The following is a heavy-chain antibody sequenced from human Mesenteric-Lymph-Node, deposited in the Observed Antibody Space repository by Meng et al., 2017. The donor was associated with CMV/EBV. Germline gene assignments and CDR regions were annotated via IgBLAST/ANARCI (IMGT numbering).Heavy chain of an antibody. Sequence: ASVKVSCKASGYTFIGYYMHWVRQAPGQGLEWMGWINTSSGGTKYAQKFQGRVTMTRDTSITTAYMELSRLRSDDTAVYYCARDFVVPPAGELDVWGQGTTVTVSS. CDR3: ARDFVVPPAGELDV. CDR2: INTSSGGT. V-gene: IGHV1-2*02. J-gene: IGHJ6*02. D-gene: IGHD2-2*01. CDR1: GYTFIGYY.